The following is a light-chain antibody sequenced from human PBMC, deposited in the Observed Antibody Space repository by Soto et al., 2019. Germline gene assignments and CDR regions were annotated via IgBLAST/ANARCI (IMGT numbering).Light chain of an antibody. CDR1: QSVSSSY. Sequence: EIVLTQSPGTLSLSPGERATLSCRASQSVSSSYLAWYQQKPGQAPRLLIYGASSRATGVPDRVSGRGCGTDFTLTISRLEPEDFAVYYCQQYGSSPPITFGQGTRLE. V-gene: IGKV3-20*01. CDR3: QQYGSSPPIT. J-gene: IGKJ5*01. CDR2: GAS.